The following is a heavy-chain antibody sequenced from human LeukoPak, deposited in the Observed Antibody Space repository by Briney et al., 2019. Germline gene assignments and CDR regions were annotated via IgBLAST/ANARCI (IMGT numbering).Heavy chain of an antibody. CDR2: TRGSRSYI. CDR3: ARVGAGRGYSGYDPAGFDY. V-gene: IGHV3-21*01. D-gene: IGHD5-12*01. Sequence: PGGSRRLPCASSEFPFSSYGMNWVGQAPGKGLDWVSSTRGSRSYIYYAGSVRGRFTISRENAKNSLYLQMNSLRAEDTAVYYCARVGAGRGYSGYDPAGFDYWGQGTLVTVSS. CDR1: EFPFSSYG. J-gene: IGHJ4*02.